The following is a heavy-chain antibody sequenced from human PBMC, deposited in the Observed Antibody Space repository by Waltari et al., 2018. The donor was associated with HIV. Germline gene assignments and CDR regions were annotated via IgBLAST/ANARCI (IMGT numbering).Heavy chain of an antibody. Sequence: QVQLQESGPGLVKPSETLSLTCTVSGGSISSYYWSWIRQPPGKGLEWIGYIYYSRSTKYNPSLKSRVTISVDTSKNQFSLKLSSVTAADTAVYYCARAHYYGSGSYYNEYNWFDPWGQGTLVTVSS. V-gene: IGHV4-59*01. CDR2: IYYSRST. CDR3: ARAHYYGSGSYYNEYNWFDP. CDR1: GGSISSYY. D-gene: IGHD3-10*01. J-gene: IGHJ5*02.